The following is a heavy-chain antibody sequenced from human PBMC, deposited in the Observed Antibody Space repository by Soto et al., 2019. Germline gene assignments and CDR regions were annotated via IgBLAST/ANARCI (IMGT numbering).Heavy chain of an antibody. CDR3: ARSDKCGGISDY. CDR1: GGSISSGGYY. CDR2: IYYSGST. J-gene: IGHJ4*02. V-gene: IGHV4-31*03. Sequence: QVKLQESGPGLVKPSQTLSLTCTVSGGSISSGGYYWSWIRQPPGKGLEWIGYIYYSGSTYYNPSLKSRVTISGDTSKKQFSLKLSSVTAADTAVYYCARSDKCGGISDYWGQGTLVTVSS. D-gene: IGHD2-21*01.